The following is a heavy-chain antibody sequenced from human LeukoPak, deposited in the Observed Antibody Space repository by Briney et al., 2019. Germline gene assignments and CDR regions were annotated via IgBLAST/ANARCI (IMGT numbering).Heavy chain of an antibody. D-gene: IGHD3-22*01. V-gene: IGHV3-33*01. Sequence: GVCLRLSCAASGFTFSSYGMHWVRQAPGKGLEWVTVIWYDGSNKYYADSVKGRFTISRDNSKNTLYLQMNSLRAEDTAVYYCARAYCYDSSGHFDYWGQGTLVTVSS. CDR1: GFTFSSYG. CDR3: ARAYCYDSSGHFDY. CDR2: IWYDGSNK. J-gene: IGHJ4*02.